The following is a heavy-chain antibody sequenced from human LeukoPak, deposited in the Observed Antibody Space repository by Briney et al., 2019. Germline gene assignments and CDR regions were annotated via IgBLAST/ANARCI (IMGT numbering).Heavy chain of an antibody. V-gene: IGHV4-59*08. D-gene: IGHD6-19*01. Sequence: IPSETLSLTCTVSGGSMSSYYWSWIRQPPGKGLGWIGYIYYSGSTNYNPSLKSRVTISVDTSKNQFSLKLSSVTAADTAVYYCARHTSGWYDWFDPWGQGTLVTVSS. J-gene: IGHJ5*02. CDR1: GGSMSSYY. CDR2: IYYSGST. CDR3: ARHTSGWYDWFDP.